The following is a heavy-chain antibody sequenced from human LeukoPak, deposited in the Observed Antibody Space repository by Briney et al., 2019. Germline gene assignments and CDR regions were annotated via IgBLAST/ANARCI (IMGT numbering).Heavy chain of an antibody. V-gene: IGHV4-34*01. CDR2: INHSGST. CDR1: GGSFSGYY. Sequence: SETLSLTCAVYGGSFSGYYWSWIRQPPGKGLEWIGEINHSGSTNYNPSLKSRVTISVDTSKNQFSLKLSSVTAADTAVYYCARTDIHSSSRYGPYYYFDYWGQGTLVTVSS. J-gene: IGHJ4*02. D-gene: IGHD6-13*01. CDR3: ARTDIHSSSRYGPYYYFDY.